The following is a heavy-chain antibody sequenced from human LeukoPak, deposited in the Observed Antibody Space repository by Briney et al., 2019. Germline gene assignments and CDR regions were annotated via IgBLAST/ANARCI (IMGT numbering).Heavy chain of an antibody. V-gene: IGHV4-39*07. D-gene: IGHD6-19*01. CDR3: ARDHQWLVPVHFDY. CDR2: IYYSGST. Sequence: SETLSLTCTVPGGSISSSSYYWGWIRQPPGKGLEWIGSIYYSGSTYYNPSLKSRVTISVDTSKNQFSLKLSSVTAADTAVYYCARDHQWLVPVHFDYWGQGTLVTVSS. J-gene: IGHJ4*02. CDR1: GGSISSSSYY.